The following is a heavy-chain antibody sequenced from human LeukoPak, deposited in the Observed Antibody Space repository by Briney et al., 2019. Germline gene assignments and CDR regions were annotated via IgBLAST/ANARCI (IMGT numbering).Heavy chain of an antibody. CDR1: GGSIRSSYYY. Sequence: SETLSLTCTVSGGSIRSSYYYWGWIRQPPGKGLEWIGSIYDSGSTYYNPSLKSRVTISVDTSKNQFSLKLSSVTAADTAVYYCARESVDPQYYDFWSGYPSLGTFDIWGQGTMVTVSS. V-gene: IGHV4-39*07. D-gene: IGHD3-3*01. CDR2: IYDSGST. J-gene: IGHJ3*02. CDR3: ARESVDPQYYDFWSGYPSLGTFDI.